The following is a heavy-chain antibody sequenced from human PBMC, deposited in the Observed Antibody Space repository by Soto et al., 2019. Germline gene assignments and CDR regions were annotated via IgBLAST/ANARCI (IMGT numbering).Heavy chain of an antibody. CDR3: THPRDFWSGGGDV. V-gene: IGHV3-15*01. CDR2: IKSKTHGGTT. Sequence: GGSLRLPGSASGITLMNAWMSWVSQAPGKGLEWVGCIKSKTHGGTTDYAAPVKGRFTISRDDSKNTLYLQMNSLKTEDTAVYYCTHPRDFWSGGGDVWGQGTTVPVSS. CDR1: GITLMNAW. J-gene: IGHJ6*02. D-gene: IGHD3-3*01.